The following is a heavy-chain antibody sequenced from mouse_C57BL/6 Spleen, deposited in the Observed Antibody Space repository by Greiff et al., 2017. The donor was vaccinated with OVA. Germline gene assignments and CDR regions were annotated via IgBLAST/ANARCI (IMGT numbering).Heavy chain of an antibody. V-gene: IGHV1-53*01. CDR1: GYTFTSYW. J-gene: IGHJ4*01. Sequence: QVQLQQPGTELVKPGASVKLSCKASGYTFTSYWMHWVKQRPGQGLEWIGNINPSNGGTNYNEKFKSKATLTVDKSSSTAYMQRSSLTSEDSAVDYCARDRWLLAMDYWGQGTSVTVSS. CDR2: INPSNGGT. D-gene: IGHD2-3*01. CDR3: ARDRWLLAMDY.